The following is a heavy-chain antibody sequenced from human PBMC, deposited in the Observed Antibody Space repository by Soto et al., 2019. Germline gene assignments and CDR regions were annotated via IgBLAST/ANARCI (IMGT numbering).Heavy chain of an antibody. CDR2: ISWDGGST. CDR1: GFTFDDYT. CDR3: AKDRDDFWSGYSHAFDY. J-gene: IGHJ4*02. Sequence: PGGSLRLSCAASGFTFDDYTMHWLRQAPGKGLEWVSLISWDGGSTYYADSVKGRFTISRDNSKNSLYLQMNSLRTEDTALYYCAKDRDDFWSGYSHAFDYWGQGXLVTVSS. V-gene: IGHV3-43*01. D-gene: IGHD3-3*01.